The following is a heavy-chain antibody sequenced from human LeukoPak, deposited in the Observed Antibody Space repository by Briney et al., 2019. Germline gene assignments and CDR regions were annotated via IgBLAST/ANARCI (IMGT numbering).Heavy chain of an antibody. V-gene: IGHV1-46*01. Sequence: ASVKVSCKASGYTFTSYYMHWVRQAPGQGLEWMGLINPTGSNTAYAQKFQGRVTMTRDMSTSTDYMELSSLRSDDTAIYYCARDNSLGDNAWWFDPWGQGTLVTVSS. J-gene: IGHJ5*02. CDR3: ARDNSLGDNAWWFDP. CDR2: INPTGSNT. CDR1: GYTFTSYY. D-gene: IGHD1-26*01.